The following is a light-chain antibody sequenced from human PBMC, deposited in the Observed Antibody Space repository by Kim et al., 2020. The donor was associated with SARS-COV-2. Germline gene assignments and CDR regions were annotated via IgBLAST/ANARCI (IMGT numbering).Light chain of an antibody. CDR3: QQYNNWPPA. V-gene: IGKV3-15*01. J-gene: IGKJ1*01. Sequence: VSLGERGTLSCRASQSVRSNLAWYQQKPGQAPRLLIYGASTRATGIPARFSGSGSGTEFTLSISSLQSEDFAVYSCQQYNNWPPAFGQGTKVDIK. CDR1: QSVRSN. CDR2: GAS.